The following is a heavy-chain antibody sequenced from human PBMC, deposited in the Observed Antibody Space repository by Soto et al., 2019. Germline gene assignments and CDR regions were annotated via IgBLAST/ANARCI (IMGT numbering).Heavy chain of an antibody. V-gene: IGHV3-11*01. CDR1: GFTFSDYY. D-gene: IGHD3-16*02. J-gene: IGHJ6*03. Sequence: GGSLRLSCAASGFTFSDYYMSWIRQAPGKGLEWVSYISSSGSTIYYADSVKGRFTISRDNAKNSLYLQMNSLRAEDTAVYYCAREFVESALGGVIVYYYYYMDVWGKGTTVTVSS. CDR2: ISSSGSTI. CDR3: AREFVESALGGVIVYYYYYMDV.